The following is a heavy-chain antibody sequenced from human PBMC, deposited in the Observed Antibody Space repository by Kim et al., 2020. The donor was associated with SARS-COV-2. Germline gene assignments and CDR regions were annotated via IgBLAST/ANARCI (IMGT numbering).Heavy chain of an antibody. Sequence: YSQKFQGRVTITRDTSASTAYMELSSLRSEDTAVYYCARPSGSYYGWFDYWGQGTLVTVSS. D-gene: IGHD1-26*01. V-gene: IGHV1-3*01. J-gene: IGHJ4*02. CDR3: ARPSGSYYGWFDY.